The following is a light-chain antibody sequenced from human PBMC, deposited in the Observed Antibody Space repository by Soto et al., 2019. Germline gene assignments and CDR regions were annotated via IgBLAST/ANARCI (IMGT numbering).Light chain of an antibody. CDR3: SSYTASSTLYV. CDR2: EVT. CDR1: SSDVGTYNY. V-gene: IGLV2-14*01. J-gene: IGLJ1*01. Sequence: QSVLTQPASVSGSPGQSITISCTGTSSDVGTYNYVSWYQQHPGKAPKVMIYEVTYRPSGVSNRFSGSKSGNTASLTISGLQAEDEAEYYRSSYTASSTLYVFGTWTKVTV.